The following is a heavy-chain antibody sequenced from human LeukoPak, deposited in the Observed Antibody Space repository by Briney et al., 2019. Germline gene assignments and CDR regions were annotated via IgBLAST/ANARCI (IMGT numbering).Heavy chain of an antibody. CDR3: ARVRSRGWFDP. D-gene: IGHD3-10*01. CDR2: IYYSGST. J-gene: IGHJ5*02. CDR1: GGSISSYY. Sequence: SETLSLTCTVSGGSISSYYWSWIRQPPGKGLEWIGYIYYSGSTNYNPSLKSRVTISVDTSTNQFSLKLSSVTAADTAVYYCARVRSRGWFDPWGQGTLVTVSS. V-gene: IGHV4-59*08.